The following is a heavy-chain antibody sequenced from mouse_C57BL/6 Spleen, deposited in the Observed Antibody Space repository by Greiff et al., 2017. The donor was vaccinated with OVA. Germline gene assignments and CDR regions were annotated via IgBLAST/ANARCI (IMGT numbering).Heavy chain of an antibody. V-gene: IGHV1-54*01. Sequence: QVQLQQSGAELVMPGASVKVSCKASGYAFTNYLIEWVKQRPGQGLEWIGVINPGSGGTNYNEKFKGKATLTADKSSSTAYMQLSSLTSEDSAVYFCARWRDDGYPDYWGQGTTLTVSS. J-gene: IGHJ2*01. CDR2: INPGSGGT. CDR1: GYAFTNYL. D-gene: IGHD2-3*01. CDR3: ARWRDDGYPDY.